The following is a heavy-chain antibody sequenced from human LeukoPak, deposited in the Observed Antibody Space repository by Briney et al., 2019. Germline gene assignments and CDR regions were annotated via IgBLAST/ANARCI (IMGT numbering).Heavy chain of an antibody. J-gene: IGHJ3*02. CDR2: IYNSGIT. CDR3: AREVRGAFDI. V-gene: IGHV4-59*11. CDR1: GGSMSSHY. D-gene: IGHD2-2*01. Sequence: SETQSLTCTVSGGSMSSHYWNWLRQPPGQGLEWIGWIYNSGITNYTPSLKSRVTISVDTSKMQFSLNLSSVTAADTAVYYCAREVRGAFDIWGQGTMVTVSS.